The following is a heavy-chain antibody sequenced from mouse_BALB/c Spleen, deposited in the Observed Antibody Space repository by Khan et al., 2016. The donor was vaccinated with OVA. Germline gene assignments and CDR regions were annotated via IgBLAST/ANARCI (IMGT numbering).Heavy chain of an antibody. CDR1: GYTFINYW. J-gene: IGHJ2*01. CDR2: INPSTGYT. V-gene: IGHV1-7*01. Sequence: VQLQQSGAELAKPGASVKMSCKASGYTFINYWTLWIKQRPGQGLEWIGYINPSTGYTEYNQNFKGKATLTADISSSTAYMQLSSLTSEDSAVYDCARRGQRWDFDYWGQGTTLTVSS. D-gene: IGHD1-1*01. CDR3: ARRGQRWDFDY.